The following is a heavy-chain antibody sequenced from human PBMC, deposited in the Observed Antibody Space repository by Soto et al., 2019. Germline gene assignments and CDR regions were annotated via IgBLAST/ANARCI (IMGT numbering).Heavy chain of an antibody. V-gene: IGHV3-23*01. CDR2: ISDSGGSS. CDR1: GFSFGNYV. Sequence: EVQLLQSGGGLVQPGGSLRLSCAASGFSFGNYVMNWARQAPGKGLEWVSGISDSGGSSSSADSVKGRFTVSRDNSKNTLYLQMDSLTGDDTAVYYCTKGGDSWSGYAQHWGQGALVTVAS. D-gene: IGHD3-3*01. J-gene: IGHJ1*01. CDR3: TKGGDSWSGYAQH.